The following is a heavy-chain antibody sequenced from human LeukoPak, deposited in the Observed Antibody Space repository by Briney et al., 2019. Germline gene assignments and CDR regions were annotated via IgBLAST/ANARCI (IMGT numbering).Heavy chain of an antibody. V-gene: IGHV3-21*01. J-gene: IGHJ6*02. CDR1: GFTFSSYS. D-gene: IGHD3-10*01. CDR2: ISSSSSYI. CDR3: ARVLPGSRTSALWFGELLYYYYGMDV. Sequence: GGSLRLSCAASGFTFSSYSMTWVRQAPGKGLEWVSSISSSSSYIYYADSVKGRFTISRDNAKNSLYLQMNSLRAEDTAVYYCARVLPGSRTSALWFGELLYYYYGMDVWGQGTTVTVSS.